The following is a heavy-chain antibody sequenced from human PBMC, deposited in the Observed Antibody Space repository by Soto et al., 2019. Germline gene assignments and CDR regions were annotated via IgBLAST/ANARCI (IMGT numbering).Heavy chain of an antibody. CDR1: GFSFSSYA. V-gene: IGHV3-23*01. CDR2: ISGSGGST. D-gene: IGHD2-15*01. CDR3: ANCSGVSFFDY. J-gene: IGHJ4*02. Sequence: EVQLLESGRGLVQPGGSLRLSCAASGFSFSSYAMNWVRQAPGKGMECVSAISGSGGSTYYADSVKGRFTISRDNSKNTLYLQMYSLGAEDTAVYSCANCSGVSFFDYCGQGTLVTVSS.